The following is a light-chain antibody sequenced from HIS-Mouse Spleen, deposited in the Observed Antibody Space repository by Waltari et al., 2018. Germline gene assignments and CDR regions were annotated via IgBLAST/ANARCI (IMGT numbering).Light chain of an antibody. CDR2: EVS. V-gene: IGLV2-8*01. J-gene: IGLJ1*01. CDR3: SSYAGSNNLGV. CDR1: SSDFGGSNY. Sequence: QSALTQPPSASGSPGQSVTISCTGTSSDFGGSNYVSWYQQHPGKAPKLMIYEVSKRPSGVPDRFSGSKSGNTASLTVSGLQAEDEADYYCSSYAGSNNLGVFGTGTKVTVL.